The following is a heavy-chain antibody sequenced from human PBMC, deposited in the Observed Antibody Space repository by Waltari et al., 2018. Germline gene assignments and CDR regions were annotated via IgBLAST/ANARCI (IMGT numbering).Heavy chain of an antibody. CDR2: INAGNGNT. V-gene: IGHV1-3*01. CDR3: AREYYDFWSGYYSRVYYYYMDV. J-gene: IGHJ6*03. D-gene: IGHD3-3*01. Sequence: QVQLVQSGAEVKKPGASVKVSCKASGYTFTSYAMHWVRQAPGQRLEWMGWINAGNGNTKYSQKFQGRVTITRDTSASTAYMELSSLRSEDTAVYYCAREYYDFWSGYYSRVYYYYMDVWGKGTTVTVSS. CDR1: GYTFTSYA.